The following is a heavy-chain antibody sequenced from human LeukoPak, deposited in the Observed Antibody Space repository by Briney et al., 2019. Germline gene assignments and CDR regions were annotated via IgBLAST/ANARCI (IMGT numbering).Heavy chain of an antibody. CDR2: ISAYNGNT. CDR1: GYTFTSYG. D-gene: IGHD4-23*01. V-gene: IGHV1-18*01. J-gene: IGHJ4*02. Sequence: GASVKVSCKASGYTFTSYGISWVRQATGQGLEWMGWISAYNGNTNYAQKLQGRVTMTTDTSTSTAYMELRSLRSDDTAVYYCARDADGGPEGYFDYWGQGTLVTVSS. CDR3: ARDADGGPEGYFDY.